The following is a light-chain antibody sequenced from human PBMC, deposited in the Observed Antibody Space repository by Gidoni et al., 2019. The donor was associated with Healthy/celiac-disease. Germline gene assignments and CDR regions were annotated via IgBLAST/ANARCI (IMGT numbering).Light chain of an antibody. V-gene: IGKV3-11*01. CDR3: QQRSNWPPSLT. CDR2: DAS. CDR1: QSVSSY. J-gene: IGKJ4*01. Sequence: EIVLTQSPANLSLSPGERATLSCRASQSVSSYLAWYQQKPGQAPRLLIYDASNRATGIPARFSGSGSGTDFTLTISSLEPEDCAVYYCQQRSNWPPSLTFGGGTKVEIK.